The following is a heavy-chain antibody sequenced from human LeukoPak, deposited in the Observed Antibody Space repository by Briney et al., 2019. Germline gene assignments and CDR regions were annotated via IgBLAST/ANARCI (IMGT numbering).Heavy chain of an antibody. J-gene: IGHJ6*03. Sequence: PSETLSLTCTVSGGSISSSSYYWGWIRQPPGKGLEWIGSIYYSGSTYYNPSLKSRVTISVDTSKNQFSLKLSSVTAADTAVYYCARGVTYSTRYYYYMDVWGKGTTVTVSS. CDR1: GGSISSSSYY. V-gene: IGHV4-39*07. CDR3: ARGVTYSTRYYYYMDV. CDR2: IYYSGST. D-gene: IGHD2-21*01.